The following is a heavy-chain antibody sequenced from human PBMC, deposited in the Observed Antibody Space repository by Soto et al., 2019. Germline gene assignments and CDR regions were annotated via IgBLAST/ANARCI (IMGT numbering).Heavy chain of an antibody. J-gene: IGHJ4*02. CDR3: ARDRSGYDVSGFCTDATCYPNTLDL. Sequence: QMQLVESGGGVVQPGRSLRLSCATSGFTFRNHGMHWVRQAPGKGLEWVAVIWHDESNKDYADSVKGRFTVSRDNSKNTAYLEMSGARVEDTAVYYCARDRSGYDVSGFCTDATCYPNTLDLLGQGALVTVSA. V-gene: IGHV3-33*01. CDR2: IWHDESNK. CDR1: GFTFRNHG. D-gene: IGHD5-12*01.